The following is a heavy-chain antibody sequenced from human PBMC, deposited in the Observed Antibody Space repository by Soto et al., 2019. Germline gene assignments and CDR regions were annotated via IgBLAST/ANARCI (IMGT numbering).Heavy chain of an antibody. CDR1: GFTFSSYA. CDR2: ISGSGGST. J-gene: IGHJ2*01. V-gene: IGHV3-23*01. Sequence: EVQLLESGGGLVQPGGSLRLSCAASGFTFSSYAMSWVRQAPGKGLEWVSAISGSGGSTYYADSVKGRFTISRDNSKNTLYLQMNSLRAEDTAVYYCAKDGRFYNWKNSFWYFDLWGRGTLVTVSS. CDR3: AKDGRFYNWKNSFWYFDL. D-gene: IGHD1-1*01.